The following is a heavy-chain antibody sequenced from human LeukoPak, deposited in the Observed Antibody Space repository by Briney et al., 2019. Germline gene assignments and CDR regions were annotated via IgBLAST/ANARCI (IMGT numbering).Heavy chain of an antibody. CDR1: GFTFSSYG. CDR2: IRYDGSNK. J-gene: IGHJ5*02. Sequence: GGSLRLSCAASGFTFSSYGMHWVRQAPGKGLEWVAFIRYDGSNKYYADSVKGRFTISRDNSKSTLYLQMNSLRAEDTAVYYCATRITMIVVAGGWFDPWGQGTLVTVSS. D-gene: IGHD3-22*01. CDR3: ATRITMIVVAGGWFDP. V-gene: IGHV3-30*02.